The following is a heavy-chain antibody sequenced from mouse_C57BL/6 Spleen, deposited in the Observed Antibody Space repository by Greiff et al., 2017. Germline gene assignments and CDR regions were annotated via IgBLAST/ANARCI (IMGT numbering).Heavy chain of an antibody. J-gene: IGHJ3*01. V-gene: IGHV1-15*01. CDR1: GYTFTDYE. Sequence: QVQLQQSGAELVRPGASVTLSCKASGYTFTDYEMHWVKQTPVHGLEWIGAIDPETGGTAYNQKFKGKAILTADKSSSTAYMELRSLTSEDSAVYYCTRGDYYGSSTLFAYWGQGTLVTVSA. CDR3: TRGDYYGSSTLFAY. D-gene: IGHD1-1*01. CDR2: IDPETGGT.